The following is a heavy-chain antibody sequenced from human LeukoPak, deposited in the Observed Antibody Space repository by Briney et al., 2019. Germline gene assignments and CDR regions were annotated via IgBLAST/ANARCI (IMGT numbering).Heavy chain of an antibody. Sequence: GGSLRLSCAASGFTFSSYAMSWVRQAPGKGLEWVSAISGSGGSTYYADSVKGRFTISRDNSKSTLYLQMNSLRAEDTAVYYCARESDHSVSQVDFDLWGQGTMVTVSS. J-gene: IGHJ3*01. D-gene: IGHD1-14*01. CDR1: GFTFSSYA. V-gene: IGHV3-23*01. CDR2: ISGSGGST. CDR3: ARESDHSVSQVDFDL.